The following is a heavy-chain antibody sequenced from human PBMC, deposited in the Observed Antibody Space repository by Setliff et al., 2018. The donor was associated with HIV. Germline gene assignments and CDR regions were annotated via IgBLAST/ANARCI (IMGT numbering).Heavy chain of an antibody. J-gene: IGHJ6*03. D-gene: IGHD2-8*01. V-gene: IGHV3-66*02. CDR2: IYPGGST. CDR3: ATWGHCTNGVCFPRNANYYYYYMNV. CDR1: RLTLSSNY. Sequence: PGGSLRLSCSASRLTLSSNYMTWVRQSPGKGLEWVSTIYPGGSTYYADSIKGRFTISRENAKNTVYLQMHSLRSEDTAVYYCATWGHCTNGVCFPRNANYYYYYMNVWGRGATVTVSS.